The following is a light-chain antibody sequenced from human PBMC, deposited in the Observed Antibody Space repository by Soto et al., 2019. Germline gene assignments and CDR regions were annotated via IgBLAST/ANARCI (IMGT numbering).Light chain of an antibody. CDR1: QSVLYSSNNKNY. CDR3: QQYYSTPLT. J-gene: IGKJ4*01. V-gene: IGKV4-1*01. Sequence: DIVMTQSPDSLAVSLGERATINCRSSQSVLYSSNNKNYLAWYQQRPGQPPKQLIYWASTRESGVPDRFSGSGSGTDFTLTISSLQAEDVAVYYCQQYYSTPLTFGGGTKVAIK. CDR2: WAS.